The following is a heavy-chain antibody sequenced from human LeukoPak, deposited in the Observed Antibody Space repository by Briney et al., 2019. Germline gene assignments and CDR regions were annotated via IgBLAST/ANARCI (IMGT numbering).Heavy chain of an antibody. Sequence: GGSLRLSCAASGFTFSSYWMHWVRQAPGKGLEWVSTISGTGSSTYYADSAKGRFTISRDNSKDTLFLQLNSLTAADTAMYFCAKASVAIPQYCNSWGQGTLVTVSS. J-gene: IGHJ5*02. CDR3: AKASVAIPQYCNS. CDR2: ISGTGSST. CDR1: GFTFSSYW. D-gene: IGHD2-2*02. V-gene: IGHV3-23*01.